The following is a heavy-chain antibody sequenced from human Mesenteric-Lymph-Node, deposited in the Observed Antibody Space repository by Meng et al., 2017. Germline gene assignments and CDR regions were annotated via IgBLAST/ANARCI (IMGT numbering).Heavy chain of an antibody. CDR3: ANDPAHSSGYYFNDAFDI. CDR1: GFTFNTYA. D-gene: IGHD3-22*01. Sequence: GGSLRLSCATSGFTFNTYAMSWVRQAPGKGLEWVSAISSSGGSTYYADSVKGRFTISRDNSKNALYLQMNSLGAEDTAVYYCANDPAHSSGYYFNDAFDIWGQGTMVTVSS. J-gene: IGHJ3*02. CDR2: ISSSGGST. V-gene: IGHV3-23*01.